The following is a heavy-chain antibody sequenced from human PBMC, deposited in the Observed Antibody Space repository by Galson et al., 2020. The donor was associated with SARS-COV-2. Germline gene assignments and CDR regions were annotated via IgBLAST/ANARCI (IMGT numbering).Heavy chain of an antibody. J-gene: IGHJ3*02. D-gene: IGHD3-16*01. CDR2: VYYGASS. CDR3: ARPRELGDLIDAFYI. V-gene: IGHV4-39*01. Sequence: ASETLSLTCTVSGDSLNTNDYYWGWLRQPPGKGLEWIGSVYYGASSYYNPSLKGRVGISVDTSKNQFSLNLWSVTAADTAVYYCARPRELGDLIDAFYIWGQGTLVTVSS. CDR1: GDSLNTNDYY.